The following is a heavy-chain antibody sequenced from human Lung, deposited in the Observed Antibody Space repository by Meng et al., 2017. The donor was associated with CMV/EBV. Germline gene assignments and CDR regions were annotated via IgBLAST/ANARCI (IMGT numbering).Heavy chain of an antibody. J-gene: IGHJ5*02. CDR1: GFTFSSYA. CDR2: ISYDGSNK. CDR3: ARDLRPMYYGFWSGFGA. V-gene: IGHV3-30*04. Sequence: AGSLRLXCAASGFTFSSYAMHWVSQAPGKGLEWVAVISYDGSNKYYADSVKGRFTISRENSKNTLYLKMNSLRAEDTAVYYCARDLRPMYYGFWSGFGAWGQGXLVTVSS. D-gene: IGHD3-3*01.